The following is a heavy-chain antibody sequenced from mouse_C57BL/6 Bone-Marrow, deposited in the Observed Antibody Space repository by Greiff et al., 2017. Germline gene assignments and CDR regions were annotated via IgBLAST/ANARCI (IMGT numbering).Heavy chain of an antibody. J-gene: IGHJ1*03. CDR3: ARGWLLPYWYFDV. CDR1: GFTFSDYG. Sequence: EVKLVDSGGGLVQPGGSLKLSCAASGFTFSDYGMAWVRQAPRKGPEWVAFISNLAYSIYYADTVTGRFTISRENAKNTLYLEMSSLRSEDTAMYYCARGWLLPYWYFDVWGTGTTVTVSS. D-gene: IGHD2-3*01. CDR2: ISNLAYSI. V-gene: IGHV5-15*01.